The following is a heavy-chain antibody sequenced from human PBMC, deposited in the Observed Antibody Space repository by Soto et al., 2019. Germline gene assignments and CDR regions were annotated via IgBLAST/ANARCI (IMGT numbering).Heavy chain of an antibody. CDR1: GFTFSSYE. V-gene: IGHV3-48*03. CDR2: ISGSGKTI. J-gene: IGHJ6*02. Sequence: GGSLRLSCAASGFTFSSYEMNWVRQAPGKGLEWVSYISGSGKTIYYADSVKGRFTISRDNAKNSLFLQMNSLRAEDTAVYYCARNESSNIYGMDVWGQGTTVSVSS. D-gene: IGHD6-6*01. CDR3: ARNESSNIYGMDV.